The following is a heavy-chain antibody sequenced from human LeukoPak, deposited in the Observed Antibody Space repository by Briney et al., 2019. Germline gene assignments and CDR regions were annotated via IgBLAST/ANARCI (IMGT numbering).Heavy chain of an antibody. CDR3: ARDRGPQWWGSFDY. CDR1: GYTFTDYY. D-gene: IGHD3-16*01. Sequence: AAVKASCKASGYTFTDYYIHLVRQVPGQGLEWMGWINPNIGDTNLAQKFQGWVTMTRDTSIGTAYLELSRLTSDDTAVYYCARDRGPQWWGSFDYWGQGTLVTVSS. V-gene: IGHV1-2*04. J-gene: IGHJ4*02. CDR2: INPNIGDT.